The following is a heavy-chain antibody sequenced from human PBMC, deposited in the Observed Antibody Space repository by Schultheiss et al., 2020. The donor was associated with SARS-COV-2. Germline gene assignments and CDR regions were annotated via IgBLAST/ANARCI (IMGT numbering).Heavy chain of an antibody. V-gene: IGHV1-69*13. CDR1: GGTFSSYA. CDR2: IIPIFGTA. D-gene: IGHD2-2*01. J-gene: IGHJ6*02. CDR3: ARLQPGPRRIVVVQRPSYGMDV. Sequence: SVKVSCKASGGTFSSYAISWVRQAPGQGLEWMGGIIPIFGTANYAQKFQGRVTITADESTSTAYMELSSLRSEDTAVYYCARLQPGPRRIVVVQRPSYGMDVWGQGTTVTVSS.